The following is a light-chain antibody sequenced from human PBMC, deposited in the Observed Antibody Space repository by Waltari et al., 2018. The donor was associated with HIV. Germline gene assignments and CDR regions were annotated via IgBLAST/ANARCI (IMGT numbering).Light chain of an antibody. Sequence: SSELTQDPSVSVALGQTVRITCQGDSLRSYYASWYKQKSGQAPVVVVFGRNYRPSGIPARFSGSSSGNTATLTITGAQADDEADYYCHSRDSSGSHVVFGGGTKETVL. CDR1: SLRSYY. V-gene: IGLV3-19*01. CDR3: HSRDSSGSHVV. J-gene: IGLJ2*01. CDR2: GRN.